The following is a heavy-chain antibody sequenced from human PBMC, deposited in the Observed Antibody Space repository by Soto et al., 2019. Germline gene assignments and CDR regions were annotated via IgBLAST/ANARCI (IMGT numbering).Heavy chain of an antibody. CDR2: IYYSGIT. Sequence: SETLSLTCTVSGGSIDSGVYYWSWIGHHPGKGLEWIGYIYYSGITYYNPSLKSRVTISVDTSKNQFSLKLSSVTAADTAVYYCARLYDSSGYYYVYAFDIWGQGTMVTVSS. CDR3: ARLYDSSGYYYVYAFDI. CDR1: GGSIDSGVYY. J-gene: IGHJ3*02. V-gene: IGHV4-31*03. D-gene: IGHD3-22*01.